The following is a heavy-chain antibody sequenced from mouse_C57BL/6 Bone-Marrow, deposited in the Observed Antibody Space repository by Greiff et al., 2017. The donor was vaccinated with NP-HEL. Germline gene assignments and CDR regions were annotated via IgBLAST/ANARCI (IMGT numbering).Heavy chain of an antibody. CDR2: IRLKSDNYAT. D-gene: IGHD1-1*01. Sequence: EVQLQESGGGLVQPGGSMKLSCVASGFTFSNYWMNWVRQSPEKGLEWVAQIRLKSDNYATHYAESVKGRFTISRDDSKSSVYLQMNNLRAEDTGIYYCTLTTVVATYWYFDVWGTGTTVTVSS. CDR3: TLTTVVATYWYFDV. CDR1: GFTFSNYW. J-gene: IGHJ1*03. V-gene: IGHV6-3*01.